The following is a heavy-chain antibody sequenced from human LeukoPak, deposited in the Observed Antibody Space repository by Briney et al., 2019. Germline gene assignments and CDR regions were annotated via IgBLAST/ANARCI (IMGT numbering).Heavy chain of an antibody. V-gene: IGHV3-7*03. Sequence: GGSLRLSCAASEITFSNYWMTWVRQAPGKGLEWVANIKQDGSKKYYVDSVKGRFTISRDNAKNSLYLQMNSLRAEDTALYYCARIRRGSSSWYYFDSWGQGTLVTVSS. D-gene: IGHD6-13*01. CDR3: ARIRRGSSSWYYFDS. CDR2: IKQDGSKK. CDR1: EITFSNYW. J-gene: IGHJ4*02.